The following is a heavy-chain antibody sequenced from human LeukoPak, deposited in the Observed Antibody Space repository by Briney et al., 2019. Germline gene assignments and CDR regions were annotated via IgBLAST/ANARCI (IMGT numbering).Heavy chain of an antibody. CDR2: INPNSGGT. D-gene: IGHD2-2*01. J-gene: IGHJ4*02. CDR1: GYTFTAYY. Sequence: ASVTVSFKASGYTFTAYYMHWVRQAPGQGLEWMGWINPNSGGTNYAQKFQGRVTMTRDTSISTAYMELTRLISDDTAVYYCARDLDIVVVPAAMPMSYWGQGTLVTVSS. CDR3: ARDLDIVVVPAAMPMSY. V-gene: IGHV1-2*02.